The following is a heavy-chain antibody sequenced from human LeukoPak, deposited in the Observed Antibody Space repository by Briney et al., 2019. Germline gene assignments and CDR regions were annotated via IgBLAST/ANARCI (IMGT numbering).Heavy chain of an antibody. CDR3: ARDPAYYDFWSGSPPYYYMDV. CDR1: GFTFSSYA. J-gene: IGHJ6*03. V-gene: IGHV3-7*01. CDR2: IKQDGSEK. Sequence: GGSLRLSCAASGFTFSSYAMSWVRQAPGKGLEWVANIKQDGSEKYYVDSVKGRFTISRDNAKNSLYLQMNSLRAEDTAVYYCARDPAYYDFWSGSPPYYYMDVWGKGTTVTVSS. D-gene: IGHD3-3*01.